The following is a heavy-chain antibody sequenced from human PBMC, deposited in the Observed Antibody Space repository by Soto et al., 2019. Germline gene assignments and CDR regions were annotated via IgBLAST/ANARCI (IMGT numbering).Heavy chain of an antibody. J-gene: IGHJ4*02. CDR1: GFTFSSYG. Sequence: GGSLRLSCAASGFTFSSYGMHWVRQAPGKGLEWVAVIWYDGSNKYYADSVKGRFTISRDNSKNTLYLQMNSLRAEDTAVYYCAREGGDILTGYYFDYWGQGTLVTVSS. CDR3: AREGGDILTGYYFDY. V-gene: IGHV3-33*01. CDR2: IWYDGSNK. D-gene: IGHD3-9*01.